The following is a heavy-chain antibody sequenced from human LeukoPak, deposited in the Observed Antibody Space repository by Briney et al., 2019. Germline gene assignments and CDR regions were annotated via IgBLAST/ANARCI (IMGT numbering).Heavy chain of an antibody. J-gene: IGHJ4*02. Sequence: ASVKVSCKASGYTFTGYFIHWVRQAPGQGLEWMGWINPNSGGTNYAQKFQGRVTMTRDTSISTAYMELSRLRSDDTAVYYCARDERYDSSGYPFDYWGQGTLVTISS. CDR1: GYTFTGYF. CDR2: INPNSGGT. CDR3: ARDERYDSSGYPFDY. V-gene: IGHV1-2*02. D-gene: IGHD3-22*01.